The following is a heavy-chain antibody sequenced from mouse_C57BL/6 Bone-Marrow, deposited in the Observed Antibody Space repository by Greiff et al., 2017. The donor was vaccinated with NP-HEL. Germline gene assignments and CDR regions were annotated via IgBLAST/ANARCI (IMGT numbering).Heavy chain of an antibody. D-gene: IGHD1-1*01. J-gene: IGHJ2*01. CDR1: GYTFTSYW. V-gene: IGHV1-59*01. Sequence: VQLQQPGAELVRPGTSVKLSCKASGYTFTSYWMHWVKQRPGQGLEWIGVIDPSDSYTNYNQKFKGKATLTVDTSSSTAYMQLSSLTSEDSAVYYCARGGYGSSYDYFDYWGQGTTLTVSS. CDR3: ARGGYGSSYDYFDY. CDR2: IDPSDSYT.